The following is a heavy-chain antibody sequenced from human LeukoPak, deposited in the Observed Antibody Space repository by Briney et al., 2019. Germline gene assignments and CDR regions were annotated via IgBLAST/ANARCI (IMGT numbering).Heavy chain of an antibody. J-gene: IGHJ6*03. CDR1: GFTFSSYW. CDR3: ARVSGSYYMDV. D-gene: IGHD1-26*01. CDR2: IKQDGSGR. Sequence: GGSLRLSCAASGFTFSSYWMSWVRQAPGKGLEWVANIKQDGSGRYYVDSVKGRFTISRDNAKNSLYLQMNSLRAEDTAVYYCARVSGSYYMDVWGKGTTVTISS. V-gene: IGHV3-7*01.